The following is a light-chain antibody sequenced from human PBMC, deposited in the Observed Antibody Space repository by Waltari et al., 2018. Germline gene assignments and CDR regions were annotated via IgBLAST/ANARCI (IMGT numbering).Light chain of an antibody. CDR1: KLGSKY. Sequence: SYEVTQPPSMSVSPRQRATITCSGVKLGSKYVSWDQQKSGQSPVLVIYRDDKRPSGIPERFSGSNSGNAATLTISGTQPMDEADYYCQAWDSSALVFGAGTKVTVL. CDR2: RDD. V-gene: IGLV3-1*01. CDR3: QAWDSSALV. J-gene: IGLJ1*01.